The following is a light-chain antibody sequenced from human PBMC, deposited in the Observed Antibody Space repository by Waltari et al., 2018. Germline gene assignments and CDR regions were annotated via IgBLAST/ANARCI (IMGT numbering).Light chain of an antibody. Sequence: EIVLTQSPGTLSLSPGARATLSCRASQRVTSTYLAWYQQKPGQAPRLLIYGASNRASGIPDRFSGSGSGTDNTLTISRLEPEDFAVYYCQQYGTSPRTFGPGTKLEIK. V-gene: IGKV3-20*01. J-gene: IGKJ1*01. CDR3: QQYGTSPRT. CDR2: GAS. CDR1: QRVTSTY.